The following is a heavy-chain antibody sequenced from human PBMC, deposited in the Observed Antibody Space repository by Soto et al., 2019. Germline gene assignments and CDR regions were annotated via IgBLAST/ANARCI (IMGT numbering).Heavy chain of an antibody. D-gene: IGHD2-21*01. Sequence: PGGSLRLSCAASGFTFSSYSMNWVRQAPGKGLEWVSSISSSSSYIYYADSVKGRFTISRDNAKNSLYLQMNSLRAEDTAVYYCARDPTSNKMLFSSFDYWGQGTLVTVS. CDR2: ISSSSSYI. CDR1: GFTFSSYS. CDR3: ARDPTSNKMLFSSFDY. V-gene: IGHV3-21*01. J-gene: IGHJ4*02.